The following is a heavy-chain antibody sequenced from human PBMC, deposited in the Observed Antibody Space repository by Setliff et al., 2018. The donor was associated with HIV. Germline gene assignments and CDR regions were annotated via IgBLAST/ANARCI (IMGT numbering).Heavy chain of an antibody. V-gene: IGHV4-39*07. CDR2: IYYSGST. J-gene: IGHJ4*02. CDR1: GDSIGSSSYY. CDR3: AGFSYNFWVYRFDH. Sequence: SETLSLTCTVSGDSIGSSSYYWAWIRQPPGKGLEWIGNIYYSGSTYYNPSLKSRVTMSIDTSTQQFFLNVTSVTAADTAVYYCAGFSYNFWVYRFDHWGQGALVTVSS. D-gene: IGHD3-3*01.